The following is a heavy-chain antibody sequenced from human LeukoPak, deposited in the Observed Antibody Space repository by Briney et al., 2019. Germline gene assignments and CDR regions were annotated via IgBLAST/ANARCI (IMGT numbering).Heavy chain of an antibody. CDR1: GASISSYY. D-gene: IGHD3-22*01. Sequence: SETLSLTCTVSGASISSYYWSWIRQPPGKGVEWIGYIHYSEGTKYNPSLKSRVAISVDTSKNQFSLKLSSVTAADTAVYYCARQYYYYSIDSWGQGTLVTVSS. J-gene: IGHJ4*02. CDR2: IHYSEGT. V-gene: IGHV4-59*08. CDR3: ARQYYYYSIDS.